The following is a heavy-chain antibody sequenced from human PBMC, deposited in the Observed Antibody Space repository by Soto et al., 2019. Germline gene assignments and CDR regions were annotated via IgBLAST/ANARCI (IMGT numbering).Heavy chain of an antibody. Sequence: SGEVSYKGSCYTFTSYGISWGRKAPRQGLEWMGWISAYNGNTNYAQKLQGRVTMTTDTSTSTAYMELRSLRSDDTAVYYCARDAVSSGPIRDAFDIWGQGTMVTVSS. CDR3: ARDAVSSGPIRDAFDI. J-gene: IGHJ3*02. CDR2: ISAYNGNT. V-gene: IGHV1-18*01. CDR1: CYTFTSYG. D-gene: IGHD3-22*01.